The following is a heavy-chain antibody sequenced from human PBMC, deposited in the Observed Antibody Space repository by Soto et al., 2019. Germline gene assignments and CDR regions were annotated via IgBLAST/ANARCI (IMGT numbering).Heavy chain of an antibody. V-gene: IGHV4-59*01. CDR3: AREVGDGYNEFDY. D-gene: IGHD5-12*01. CDR2: IYYSGST. CDR1: GGSISTYY. Sequence: SETLSLTCSVSGGSISTYYWSWIRQPPGKGLEWIGYIYYSGSTNYNPSLKSRVTISVDTSKNQFSLKLSSVTAADTAVYYCAREVGDGYNEFDYWGQGTLVTVSS. J-gene: IGHJ4*02.